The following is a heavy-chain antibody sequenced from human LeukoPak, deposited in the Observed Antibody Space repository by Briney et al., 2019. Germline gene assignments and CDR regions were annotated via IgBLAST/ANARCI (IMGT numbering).Heavy chain of an antibody. Sequence: GGSLRLSCAASGFTFSNYAMSWVRQAPGKGLEWVSAITGSGGNTYYADSVKGRFTISRDNSKNTVFLQMNSLRAEDTAVYYCAKWGDYDVLTGYYVSDYWGQWTTFTVSS. V-gene: IGHV3-23*01. CDR3: AKWGDYDVLTGYYVSDY. CDR1: GFTFSNYA. J-gene: IGHJ4*03. CDR2: ITGSGGNT. D-gene: IGHD3-9*01.